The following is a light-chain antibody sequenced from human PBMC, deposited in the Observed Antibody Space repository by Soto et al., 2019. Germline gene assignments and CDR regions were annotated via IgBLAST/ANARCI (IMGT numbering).Light chain of an antibody. V-gene: IGKV1-27*01. J-gene: IGKJ1*01. Sequence: DFQMTQSPSSLSASVGDRVTITCRASQDISDHLAWYQHKPGKVPKLLIYEASTLQSGVPSRFSGGSFGTDFTRTISSLQPEDVAIYYCQRYNRTPRTFGQGTKVELK. CDR2: EAS. CDR1: QDISDH. CDR3: QRYNRTPRT.